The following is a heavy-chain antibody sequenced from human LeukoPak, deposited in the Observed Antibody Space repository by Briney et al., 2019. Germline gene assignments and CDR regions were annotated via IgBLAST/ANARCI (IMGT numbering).Heavy chain of an antibody. CDR1: GGSISSGGYY. D-gene: IGHD3-16*02. Sequence: SETLSLTCTVSGGSISSGGYYWSWIRQPPGKGLEWIGYIYHSGSTYYNPSLKSRVTISVDRSKNQFSLKLSSVTAADTAVYYCARGYIRRYVWGSYRPFGYFDLWGRGTLVTASS. V-gene: IGHV4-30-2*01. CDR3: ARGYIRRYVWGSYRPFGYFDL. CDR2: IYHSGST. J-gene: IGHJ2*01.